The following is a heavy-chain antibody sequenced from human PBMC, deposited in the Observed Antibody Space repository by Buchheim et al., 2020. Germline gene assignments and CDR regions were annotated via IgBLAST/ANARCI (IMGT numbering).Heavy chain of an antibody. CDR1: GFNFRTYW. J-gene: IGHJ4*02. CDR3: ARPFCSGTSCPYYFDS. V-gene: IGHV3-74*03. CDR2: INGDGSSP. D-gene: IGHD2-15*01. Sequence: EVQLVESGGGLVQPGGSLRLSCAASGFNFRTYWMHWVRQVPGKGLVWVSHINGDGSSPTYADSVKGRFTISRDNAKNTLYLQMNSLRAEDTAVYYCARPFCSGTSCPYYFDSWGQGTL.